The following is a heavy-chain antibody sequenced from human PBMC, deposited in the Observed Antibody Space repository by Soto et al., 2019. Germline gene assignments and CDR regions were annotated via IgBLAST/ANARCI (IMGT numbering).Heavy chain of an antibody. CDR3: AKDMYYYGSGPPDDYYYGMDV. CDR1: GFTFSSYG. Sequence: PGGSLRLSCAASGFTFSSYGMHWVRQAPDKGLEWVAVISYDGSNKYYADSVKGRFTISRDNSKNTLYLQMNSLRAEDTAVYYCAKDMYYYGSGPPDDYYYGMDVWGQGTTVTVSS. J-gene: IGHJ6*02. D-gene: IGHD3-10*01. CDR2: ISYDGSNK. V-gene: IGHV3-30*18.